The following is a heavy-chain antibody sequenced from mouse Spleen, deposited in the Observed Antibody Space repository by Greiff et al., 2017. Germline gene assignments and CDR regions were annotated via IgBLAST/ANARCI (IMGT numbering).Heavy chain of an antibody. J-gene: IGHJ4*01. D-gene: IGHD2-5*01. CDR2: IDPSDSYT. Sequence: VQLQQPGAELVKPGASVKLSCKASGYTFTSYWMQWVKQRPGQGLEWIGEIDPSDSYTNYNQKFKGKATLTVDTSSSTAYMQLSSLTSEDSAVYYCALHSHYPHAMDYWGQGTSVTVSS. CDR3: ALHSHYPHAMDY. CDR1: GYTFTSYW. V-gene: IGHV1-50*01.